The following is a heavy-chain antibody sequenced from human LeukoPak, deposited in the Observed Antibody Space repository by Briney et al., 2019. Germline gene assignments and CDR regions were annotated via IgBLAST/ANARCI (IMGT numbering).Heavy chain of an antibody. CDR3: ARDPRGYSYGARGGFDY. D-gene: IGHD5-18*01. Sequence: SETLSLTCTVSGGSISSHYWTWIRQTPGKGLEWIGYIYYSGSTNYNPSLKSRVTISVDTSKNQFSLKLSSVTAADTAVYYCARDPRGYSYGARGGFDYWGQGTLVTVSS. CDR1: GGSISSHY. V-gene: IGHV4-59*11. J-gene: IGHJ4*02. CDR2: IYYSGST.